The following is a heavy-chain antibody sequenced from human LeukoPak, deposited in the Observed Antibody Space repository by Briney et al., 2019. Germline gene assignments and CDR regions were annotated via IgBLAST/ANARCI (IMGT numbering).Heavy chain of an antibody. J-gene: IGHJ4*02. CDR2: IRYDGSNK. V-gene: IGHV3-30*02. D-gene: IGHD2-2*02. CDR1: GFTFSSYG. Sequence: GGSLRLSCAASGFTFSSYGMHWVRQAPGKGLEWVAVIRYDGSNKYYADSVKGRFTISRDNSKNTLYLQMNSLRAEDTAVYYCAKGSRCSSTSCYMFDFDYWGQGTLVTVYS. CDR3: AKGSRCSSTSCYMFDFDY.